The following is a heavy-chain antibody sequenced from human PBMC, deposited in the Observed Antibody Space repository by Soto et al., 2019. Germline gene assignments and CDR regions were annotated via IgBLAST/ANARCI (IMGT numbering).Heavy chain of an antibody. CDR3: ARAAPRYCSGGSCYSGRDS. CDR1: GGSFSGYY. CDR2: INHSGST. Sequence: QVQLQQWGAGLLKPSETLSLTCAVYGGSFSGYYWSWIRQPPGKGLEWIGEINHSGSTNYNPSLKGRVTKSVDTSKTQFSLKLSSVTAADTAVYYCARAAPRYCSGGSCYSGRDSWGQGTLVTVSS. D-gene: IGHD2-15*01. J-gene: IGHJ4*02. V-gene: IGHV4-34*01.